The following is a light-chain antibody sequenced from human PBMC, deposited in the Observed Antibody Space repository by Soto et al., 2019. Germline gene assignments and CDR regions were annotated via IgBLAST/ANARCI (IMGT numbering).Light chain of an antibody. CDR1: QRISSY. V-gene: IGKV1-39*01. CDR3: QQSYSTPLT. J-gene: IGKJ4*01. Sequence: DIQMTQSPSCLSAFVGDRVTITCRASQRISSYLNWYQQKPGKAPKLLIYAASSLQSGVPSRFSGSGSGTDFTLSISSLQPEDFATYYCQQSYSTPLTFGGGTKVDIK. CDR2: AAS.